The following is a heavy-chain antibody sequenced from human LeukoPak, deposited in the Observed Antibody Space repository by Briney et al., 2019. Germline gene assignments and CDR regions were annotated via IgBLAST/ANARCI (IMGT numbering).Heavy chain of an antibody. CDR1: GYRLTDFY. J-gene: IGHJ4*02. CDR3: ARGWTDDTGY. CDR2: INPKTGAT. Sequence: ASVKVSCKAFGYRLTDFYMHWVRQALGQGGPWMGWINPKTGATNYAQEFQGRVTMTRDASINTAYTELTSLSSADTAVYYCARGWTDDTGYWGQGTLVTVSS. V-gene: IGHV1-2*02. D-gene: IGHD1-1*01.